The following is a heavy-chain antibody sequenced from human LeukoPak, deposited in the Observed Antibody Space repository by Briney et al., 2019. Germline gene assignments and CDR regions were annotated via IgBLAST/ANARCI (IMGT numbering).Heavy chain of an antibody. D-gene: IGHD3-16*01. Sequence: GGSLRLSCAASGFTFSSYAMTWVRQAPGKGLEWVSSIICSGSNTYYADSVKGRFTISRDNSKNTLYLQMNSLRAEDTSVYYWATGVLRTGGDYWGQGTLVTVSS. CDR3: ATGVLRTGGDY. CDR2: IICSGSNT. J-gene: IGHJ4*02. CDR1: GFTFSSYA. V-gene: IGHV3-23*01.